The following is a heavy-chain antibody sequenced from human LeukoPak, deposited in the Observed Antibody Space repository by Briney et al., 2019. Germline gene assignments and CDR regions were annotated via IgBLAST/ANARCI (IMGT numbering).Heavy chain of an antibody. CDR1: GYTFTSYD. CDR3: ARDPMRGWFDP. CDR2: MNPNSGNT. Sequence: ASVKVSCKASGYTFTSYDINWVRQATGQGLEWMGWMNPNSGNTGYAQKFQGRVTMTRDTSTSTVYMELSSLRSEDTAVYYCARDPMRGWFDPWGQGTLVTVSS. V-gene: IGHV1-8*01. J-gene: IGHJ5*02.